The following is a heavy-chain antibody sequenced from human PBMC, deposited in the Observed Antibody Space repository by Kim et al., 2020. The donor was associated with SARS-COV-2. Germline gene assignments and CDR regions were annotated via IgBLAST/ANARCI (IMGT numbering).Heavy chain of an antibody. D-gene: IGHD1-26*01. Sequence: SETLSLTCTVSGGSMSDLFWTWIRQPPGKGLEWIGYINDRDSTNYSPSLRSRVTISKDTSKNQFSLKLISVTSADTAVYYCATQIHSHFYYLFNVWGQETTVTVSS. CDR3: ATQIHSHFYYLFNV. J-gene: IGHJ6*02. CDR1: GGSMSDLF. V-gene: IGHV4-59*11. CDR2: INDRDST.